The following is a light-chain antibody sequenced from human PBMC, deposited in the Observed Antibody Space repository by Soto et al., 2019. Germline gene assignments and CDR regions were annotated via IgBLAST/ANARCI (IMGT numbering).Light chain of an antibody. CDR3: HHWGT. J-gene: IGKJ1*01. Sequence: GYRVTITCRASQNINNWIAWYQQKPGKAPKFLIYDASTLESGVPSRFSGSGFGPEFSLTISSLQPDDFGSYYCHHWGTVGQVTELDIX. CDR1: QNINNW. CDR2: DAS. V-gene: IGKV1-5*01.